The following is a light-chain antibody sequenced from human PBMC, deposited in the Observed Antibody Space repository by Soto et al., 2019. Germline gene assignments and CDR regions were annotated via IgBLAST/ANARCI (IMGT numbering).Light chain of an antibody. CDR1: QSVSNNY. J-gene: IGKJ1*01. CDR3: QQYGSSGT. V-gene: IGKV3-20*01. Sequence: IVFTQYTSTLSLSPGERATLPCRASQSVSNNYLAWYQQKPGQAPRLLIYGASNRATGIPDRFSGSGSGTDFTLTISRLEPEDFAVYYCQQYGSSGTFGQGTKVDIK. CDR2: GAS.